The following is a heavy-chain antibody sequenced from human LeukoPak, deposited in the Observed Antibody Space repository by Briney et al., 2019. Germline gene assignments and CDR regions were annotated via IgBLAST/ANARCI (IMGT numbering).Heavy chain of an antibody. Sequence: SETLSLTCTVSGGSISSYYWSWIRQPPGKRLEWIGYIYYSGSTNYNPPLKGRVTISVDTSKNQFSLKLSSVTAADTAVYYCARDAYYYGSGSYPFDPWGQGTLVTVSS. V-gene: IGHV4-59*01. CDR3: ARDAYYYGSGSYPFDP. CDR1: GGSISSYY. D-gene: IGHD3-10*01. J-gene: IGHJ5*02. CDR2: IYYSGST.